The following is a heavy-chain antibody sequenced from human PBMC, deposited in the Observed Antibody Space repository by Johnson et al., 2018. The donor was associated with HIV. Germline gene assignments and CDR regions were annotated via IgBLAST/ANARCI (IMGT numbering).Heavy chain of an antibody. J-gene: IGHJ3*02. Sequence: QVQLVESGGGVVQPGRSLRLSCTASGFTFSSSAMHWVRQAPGKGLEWVAVISYDGSNKYYADSVKGRFTISRDNSKNTLYLQMNSLRAEDTAVYYCAKEYLGRWAHDYYDSSGSDDAFDIWGQGTMVTVSS. V-gene: IGHV3-30*04. D-gene: IGHD3-22*01. CDR2: ISYDGSNK. CDR1: GFTFSSSA. CDR3: AKEYLGRWAHDYYDSSGSDDAFDI.